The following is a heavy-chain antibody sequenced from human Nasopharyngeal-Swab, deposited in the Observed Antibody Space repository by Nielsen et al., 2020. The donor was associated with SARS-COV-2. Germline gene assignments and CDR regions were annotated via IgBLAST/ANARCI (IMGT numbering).Heavy chain of an antibody. V-gene: IGHV4-4*02. J-gene: IGHJ4*02. CDR3: AGRGLVGVTISFDY. Sequence: WIRQPPGKGLEWIGEIYNTGSTNYNPSLRSRVTMSVDKSKNQFSLKLSSVTAADTAVYYCAGRGLVGVTISFDYWGQGTLVTVSS. CDR2: IYNTGST. D-gene: IGHD1-26*01.